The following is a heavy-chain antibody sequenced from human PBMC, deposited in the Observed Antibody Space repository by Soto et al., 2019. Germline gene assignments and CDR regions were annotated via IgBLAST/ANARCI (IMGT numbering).Heavy chain of an antibody. CDR2: INPNSGGT. CDR3: ARGVRRITMVRGVYNWFDP. D-gene: IGHD3-10*01. V-gene: IGHV1-2*04. Sequence: ASVKVSCKASGYTFTGYYMHWVRQAPGQGLEWMGWINPNSGGTNYAQKFQGWVTMARDTSISTAYMELSRLRSDDTAVYYCARGVRRITMVRGVYNWFDPWGQGTLVTVSS. J-gene: IGHJ5*02. CDR1: GYTFTGYY.